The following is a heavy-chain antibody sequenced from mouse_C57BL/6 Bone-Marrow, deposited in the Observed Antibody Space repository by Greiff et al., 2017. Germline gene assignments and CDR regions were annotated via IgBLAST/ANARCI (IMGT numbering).Heavy chain of an antibody. J-gene: IGHJ2*01. D-gene: IGHD2-4*01. V-gene: IGHV1-52*01. CDR3: ARLDDYDGY. CDR1: GYTFTRYC. CDR2: IDPSDSHT. Sequence: QVQLQQPGAELARPGSSVKLSCKASGYTFTRYCMHWVKQRPIPGLEWIGNIDPSDSHTHYNQKFKGKATLTVEQSSSTAYMQLSSLTSEDSAVYYCARLDDYDGYWGQGTTLTVSS.